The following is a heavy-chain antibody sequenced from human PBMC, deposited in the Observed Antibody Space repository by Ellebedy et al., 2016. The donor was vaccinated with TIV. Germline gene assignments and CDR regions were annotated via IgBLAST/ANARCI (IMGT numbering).Heavy chain of an antibody. Sequence: GESLKISXAASGSAFSNFAMHWVRQAPGKGLEWVAFISYDGTNKYSPEPVKGRFTVSRDNSNNTLYLQMNTLRPEDTAVYYCANRVSIGLFSYYWGQGTLVTVSS. J-gene: IGHJ4*02. D-gene: IGHD3-10*01. CDR3: ANRVSIGLFSYY. CDR1: GSAFSNFA. CDR2: ISYDGTNK. V-gene: IGHV3-30-3*01.